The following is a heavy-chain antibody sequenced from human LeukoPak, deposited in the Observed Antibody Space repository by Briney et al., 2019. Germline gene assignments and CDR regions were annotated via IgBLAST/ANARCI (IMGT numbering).Heavy chain of an antibody. J-gene: IGHJ6*02. CDR1: GYTFTSYG. CDR3: ARGAYFDWLGYYYYYGMDV. D-gene: IGHD3-9*01. CDR2: ISAYNGNT. Sequence: GASVKVSCEASGYTFTSYGISWVRQAPGQGLEWMGWISAYNGNTNYAQKLQGRVTMTTDTSTSTAYMELRSLRSDDTAVYYCARGAYFDWLGYYYYYGMDVWGQGTTVTVSS. V-gene: IGHV1-18*01.